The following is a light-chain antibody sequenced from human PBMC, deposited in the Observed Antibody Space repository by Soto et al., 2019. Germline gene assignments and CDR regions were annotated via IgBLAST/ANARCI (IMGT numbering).Light chain of an antibody. CDR1: QSVSSNY. V-gene: IGKV3-20*01. CDR2: GAS. J-gene: IGKJ5*01. CDR3: QHYGSSLSLT. Sequence: ESALTQSPGSLSLSPGERATLSCRASQSVSSNYLAWYQHKPGQAPRLLIYGASSRATGIPDRFSGSGSGTDFTLTISRLEPEDFAVYYCQHYGSSLSLTFGQGTRLEIK.